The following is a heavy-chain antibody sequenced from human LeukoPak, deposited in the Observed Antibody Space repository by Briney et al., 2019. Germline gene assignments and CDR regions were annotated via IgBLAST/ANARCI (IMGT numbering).Heavy chain of an antibody. CDR2: IYSSGIT. Sequence: PSETLSLTCTVSGGSISSSPYYWSWIRQPAGKGLEWIGRIYSSGITKYNPSLRSRVTMSVDTSKNQFSLKLSSVTAADTAVYYCARDVRRRVTAIGYGPNEYHYYMDVWGKGTTVTISS. CDR1: GGSISSSPYY. J-gene: IGHJ6*03. D-gene: IGHD4/OR15-4a*01. V-gene: IGHV4-61*02. CDR3: ARDVRRRVTAIGYGPNEYHYYMDV.